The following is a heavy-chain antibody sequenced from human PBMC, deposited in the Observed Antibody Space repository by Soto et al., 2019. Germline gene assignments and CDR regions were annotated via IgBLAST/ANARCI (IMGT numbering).Heavy chain of an antibody. V-gene: IGHV4-34*04. J-gene: IGHJ4*02. CDR2: IDHSGIT. Sequence: SETLSLTCAVSGASFSGFYWSWIRQSPGKGLEWIGEIDHSGITNHNTALKSRATMSVDTSMNQFSLKLRSVTAADTAVYYCARGVSVTLAVQGGAPDKNYFDSWSQGTLVTVS. CDR3: ARGVSVTLAVQGGAPDKNYFDS. CDR1: GASFSGFY. D-gene: IGHD1-26*01.